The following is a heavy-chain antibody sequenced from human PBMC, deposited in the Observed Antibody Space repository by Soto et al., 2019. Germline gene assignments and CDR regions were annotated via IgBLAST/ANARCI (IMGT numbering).Heavy chain of an antibody. CDR1: GGSFSGYY. D-gene: IGHD6-13*01. CDR2: INHSGST. CDR3: ARAWEQQLVLGGAYFDY. Sequence: SETLSLTCAVYGGSFSGYYWSWIRQPPGKGLEWIGEINHSGSTNYNPSLKSRVTISVDTSKNQFSLKLSSVTAADTAVYYCARAWEQQLVLGGAYFDYWGQGTLVTVSS. V-gene: IGHV4-34*01. J-gene: IGHJ4*02.